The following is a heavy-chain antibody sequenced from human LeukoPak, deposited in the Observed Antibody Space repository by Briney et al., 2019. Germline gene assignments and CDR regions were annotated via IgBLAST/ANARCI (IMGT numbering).Heavy chain of an antibody. CDR3: ARVFVAAAGTWDWFDP. V-gene: IGHV1-18*04. CDR1: GYTFTVYY. Sequence: ASVTVSFKASGYTFTVYYMHWVRQAPGQGLEWMGWISAYNGNTNYAQKLQGRVTMTTDTSTSTAYMELRSLRSDDTAVYYCARVFVAAAGTWDWFDPWGQGTLVTVSS. CDR2: ISAYNGNT. D-gene: IGHD6-13*01. J-gene: IGHJ5*02.